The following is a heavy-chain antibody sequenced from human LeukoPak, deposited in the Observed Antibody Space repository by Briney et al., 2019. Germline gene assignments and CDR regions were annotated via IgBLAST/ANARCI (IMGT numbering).Heavy chain of an antibody. CDR1: GGSVINTNW. CDR3: AREGGFYRPLDY. Sequence: PSETLSLTCGVSGGSVINTNWWTWVRQPPGKGLEWIGEVHLDGRTNYNPSLESRLTMSVDVSENQVSLKLTSVTAADTAVYYCAREGGFYRPLDYSGQGTPVTVSS. J-gene: IGHJ4*02. V-gene: IGHV4-4*02. CDR2: VHLDGRT. D-gene: IGHD3-3*01.